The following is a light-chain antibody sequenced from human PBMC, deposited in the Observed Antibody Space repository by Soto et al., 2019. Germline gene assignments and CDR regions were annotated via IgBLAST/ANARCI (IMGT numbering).Light chain of an antibody. Sequence: DIVLTQSPGNLSVSPGERATLSCKASQSVDPSYLCWFQQRPGQAPRLLIYGTSNGATGIPDRFSGSGSGTDFTLTISRVAPEDIAVYFGQQYGGSAGWTFGQGTKVDIK. J-gene: IGKJ1*01. CDR3: QQYGGSAGWT. CDR1: QSVDPSY. CDR2: GTS. V-gene: IGKV3-20*01.